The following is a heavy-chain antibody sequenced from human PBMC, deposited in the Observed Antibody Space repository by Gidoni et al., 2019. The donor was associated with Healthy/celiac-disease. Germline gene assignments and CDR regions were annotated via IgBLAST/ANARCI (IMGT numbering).Heavy chain of an antibody. CDR2: ISAYNGNT. CDR1: VSTVTSYG. Sequence: QFQLVQSGAEVKKPGSSVKVSCKSSVSTVTSYGSSWVRQAHGQGLEWMGWISAYNGNTNYAQKLQGRVTMTTDTSTSTAYMELRSLRSDDTAVYYCAREGYGETYYYGMDVWGQGTTVTVSS. CDR3: AREGYGETYYYGMDV. J-gene: IGHJ6*02. D-gene: IGHD4-17*01. V-gene: IGHV1-18*01.